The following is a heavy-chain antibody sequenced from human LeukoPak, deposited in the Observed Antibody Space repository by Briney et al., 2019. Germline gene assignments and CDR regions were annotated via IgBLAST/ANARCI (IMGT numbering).Heavy chain of an antibody. J-gene: IGHJ4*02. CDR2: IIPILGIA. CDR1: GGAFTSYA. D-gene: IGHD5-18*01. Sequence: ASLKVSCKASGGAFTSYAITSVRQAPGPGLEWMGRIIPILGIATYAQNFHGRVTITADKSTSTAYMELSSLRSEDTAVYYCARVPRSLSSSGYSYGPFDYWGQGTLVTVSS. CDR3: ARVPRSLSSSGYSYGPFDY. V-gene: IGHV1-69*04.